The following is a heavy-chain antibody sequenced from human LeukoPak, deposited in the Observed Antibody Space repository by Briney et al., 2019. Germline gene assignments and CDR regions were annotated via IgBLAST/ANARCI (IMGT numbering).Heavy chain of an antibody. J-gene: IGHJ4*02. CDR3: ARDRLHYVEYEKTFDY. CDR2: IYSGGTT. D-gene: IGHD4-17*01. Sequence: GGSLRLSCAVSGFTVSGNYMSWVRQAPGKGLEWVALIYSGGTTYYPDSVKGRFTISIDNSKNTLYLQMNSLRAEDTAVYYCARDRLHYVEYEKTFDYWGQGTLVTVSS. CDR1: GFTVSGNY. V-gene: IGHV3-53*01.